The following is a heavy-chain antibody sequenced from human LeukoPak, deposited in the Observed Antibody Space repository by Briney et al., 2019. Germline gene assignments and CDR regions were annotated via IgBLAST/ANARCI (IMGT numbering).Heavy chain of an antibody. Sequence: GGSLRLSCAASGFTFSSYAMSWVRQAPGKGLEWVSAISGSGGSTYYADSVKGRFTTSRDNSKNTLYLQMNSLRAEDTAVYYCAKDEWEMATISPYDYWGQGTLVTVSS. CDR1: GFTFSSYA. CDR3: AKDEWEMATISPYDY. J-gene: IGHJ4*02. CDR2: ISGSGGST. D-gene: IGHD5-24*01. V-gene: IGHV3-23*01.